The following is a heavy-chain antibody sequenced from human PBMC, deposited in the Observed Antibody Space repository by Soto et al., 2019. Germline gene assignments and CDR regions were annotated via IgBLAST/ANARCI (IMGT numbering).Heavy chain of an antibody. CDR2: INPNSGGT. D-gene: IGHD1-7*01. V-gene: IGHV1-2*02. CDR1: GYTLTSYG. Sequence: ASVKVSCKASGYTLTSYGISWVRQAPGQGLEWMGWINPNSGGTNYAQKFQGRVTMTRDTSISTAYMELSRLRSDDTAVYYCARDVFGTTSPYWGQGTLVTVSS. J-gene: IGHJ4*02. CDR3: ARDVFGTTSPY.